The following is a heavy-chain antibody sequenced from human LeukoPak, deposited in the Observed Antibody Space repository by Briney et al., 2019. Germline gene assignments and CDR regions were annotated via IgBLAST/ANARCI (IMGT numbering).Heavy chain of an antibody. CDR3: ARGVYIAAAQYGY. D-gene: IGHD6-13*01. J-gene: IGHJ4*02. Sequence: SETLSLTCTVFGGSISNYYWSWIRQPPGKGLEWIGYIYYSGTTNYNPSLKSRVTISVDTSKNQFSLKLNSVTAADTAVYYCARGVYIAAAQYGYWGQGTLVTVSS. CDR2: IYYSGTT. CDR1: GGSISNYY. V-gene: IGHV4-59*01.